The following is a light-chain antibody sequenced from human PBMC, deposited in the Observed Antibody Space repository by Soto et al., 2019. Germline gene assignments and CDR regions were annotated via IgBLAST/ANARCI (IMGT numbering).Light chain of an antibody. CDR3: QHYYSDSQA. CDR2: KAS. J-gene: IGKJ1*01. Sequence: DIQMTQSPSTLSGSVGDRVTITCRASQTISSWLAWYQQKPGKAPKLLIYKASTLKSGVPSRFSGSVSGTEFTLPISSLHPDDFATYYCQHYYSDSQAFRQGTNVQLK. CDR1: QTISSW. V-gene: IGKV1-5*03.